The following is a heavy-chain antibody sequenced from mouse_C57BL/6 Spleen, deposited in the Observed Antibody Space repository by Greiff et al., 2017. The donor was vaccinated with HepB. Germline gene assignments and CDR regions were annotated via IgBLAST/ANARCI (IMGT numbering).Heavy chain of an antibody. Sequence: EVQLVESGGGLVKPGGSLKLSCAASGFTFSSYTMSWVRQTPEKRLEWVATISGGGGNTYYPDSVKGRFTISRDNAKNTLYLQMSSLRSEDTALYYCASRYYGSSYPNYYAMDYWGQGTSVTVSS. CDR3: ASRYYGSSYPNYYAMDY. CDR2: ISGGGGNT. CDR1: GFTFSSYT. D-gene: IGHD1-1*01. J-gene: IGHJ4*01. V-gene: IGHV5-9*01.